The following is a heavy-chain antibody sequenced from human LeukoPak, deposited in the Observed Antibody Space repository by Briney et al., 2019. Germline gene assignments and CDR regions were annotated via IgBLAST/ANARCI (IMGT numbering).Heavy chain of an antibody. V-gene: IGHV3-33*01. J-gene: IGHJ4*02. CDR2: XXXXGSNK. D-gene: IGHD5-18*01. Sequence: GRXXRLSCAASGFTFSXXXXXXVRQAPGXXXXWVAVXXXXGSNKYXAXSXKXXFTISRXNSKNTLYLQMNSLXAEDTAVYHCARRYSYGYDYWGQGTLVTVSS. CDR3: ARRYSYGYDY. CDR1: GFTFSXXX.